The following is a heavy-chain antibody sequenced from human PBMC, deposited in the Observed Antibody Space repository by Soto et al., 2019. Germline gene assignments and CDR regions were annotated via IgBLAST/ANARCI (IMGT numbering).Heavy chain of an antibody. CDR1: GFIFSTYS. D-gene: IGHD2-8*01. J-gene: IGHJ4*02. CDR3: AGRSCSNGVCPFDY. Sequence: GSLRLSCAASGFIFSTYSMNWVRQAPGKGLEWVSSISGSSGYIYYADSVKGRFTISRDNAKDSLLLQMNSLRAEDTAIYYCAGRSCSNGVCPFDYWGQGTPVTVSS. CDR2: ISGSSGYI. V-gene: IGHV3-21*01.